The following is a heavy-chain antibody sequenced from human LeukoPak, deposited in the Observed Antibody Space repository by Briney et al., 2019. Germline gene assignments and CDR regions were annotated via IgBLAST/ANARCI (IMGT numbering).Heavy chain of an antibody. J-gene: IGHJ4*02. CDR1: GFTFSSYS. CDR2: ISSSSSYI. D-gene: IGHD5-24*01. V-gene: IGHV3-21*01. Sequence: GSLRLSCAASGFTFSSYSMNWVRQAPGKGLEWVSSISSSSSYIYYADSVKGRFTISRDNAKNSLYLQMNSLRAEDTAVYYCASPQRGGYNYCFVYWGQGTLVTVSS. CDR3: ASPQRGGYNYCFVY.